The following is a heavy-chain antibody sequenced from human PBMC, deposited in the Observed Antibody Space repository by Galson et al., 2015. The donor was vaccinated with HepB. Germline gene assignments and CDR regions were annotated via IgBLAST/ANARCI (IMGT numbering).Heavy chain of an antibody. D-gene: IGHD5-12*01. Sequence: SVKVSCKASGGTFSSYTISWVRQAPGQGLEWMGRIIPILGIANYAQKFRGRVTITADKSTSTAYMELSSLRSEDTAVYYCAISGYSGYAYRTKMGWFDPWGQGTLVTVSS. CDR2: IIPILGIA. J-gene: IGHJ5*02. CDR3: AISGYSGYAYRTKMGWFDP. CDR1: GGTFSSYT. V-gene: IGHV1-69*02.